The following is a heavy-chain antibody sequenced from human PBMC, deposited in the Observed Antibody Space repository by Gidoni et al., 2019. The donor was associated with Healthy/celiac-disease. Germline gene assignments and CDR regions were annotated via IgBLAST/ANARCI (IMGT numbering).Heavy chain of an antibody. D-gene: IGHD6-6*01. CDR2: IRSKAYGGTI. CDR1: GFTFGDYA. V-gene: IGHV3-49*04. Sequence: EVQLVESGGGLVQQGRSLRLSCTASGFTFGDYAMRWVRQAPGKGLEWVGFIRSKAYGGTIEYAASVKGRFTISRDDSKSIAYLQMNSLKTEDTAVYYCTRESSSSAYYFYYGMDVWGQGTTVTVSS. CDR3: TRESSSSAYYFYYGMDV. J-gene: IGHJ6*02.